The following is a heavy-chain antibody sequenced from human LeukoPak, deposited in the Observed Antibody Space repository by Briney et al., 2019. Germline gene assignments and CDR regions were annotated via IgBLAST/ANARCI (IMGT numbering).Heavy chain of an antibody. D-gene: IGHD1-1*01. CDR2: IYSSGTT. CDR3: ARDANARAWDY. CDR1: GDSINNYF. J-gene: IGHJ4*02. V-gene: IGHV4-4*07. Sequence: PSETLSPTCTVSGDSINNYFWTWIRQPAGKGLEWIGRIYSSGTTNYNPSLKSRLIMSVDTSKNQFSLNLSSVTAADTAVYYCARDANARAWDYWGQGILVTVSS.